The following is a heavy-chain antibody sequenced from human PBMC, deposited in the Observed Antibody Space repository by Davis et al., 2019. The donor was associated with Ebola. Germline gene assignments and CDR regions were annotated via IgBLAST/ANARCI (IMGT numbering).Heavy chain of an antibody. J-gene: IGHJ6*04. CDR1: GFTFSNYW. CDR2: ISWNSGSI. D-gene: IGHD2-15*01. Sequence: SLKISCAASGFTFSNYWMHWVRQAPGKGLEWVSGISWNSGSIGYADSVKGRFTISRDNAKNSLYLQMNSLRAEDTALYYCAKDIAPGVAASYYYYGMDVWGKGTTVTVSS. V-gene: IGHV3-9*01. CDR3: AKDIAPGVAASYYYYGMDV.